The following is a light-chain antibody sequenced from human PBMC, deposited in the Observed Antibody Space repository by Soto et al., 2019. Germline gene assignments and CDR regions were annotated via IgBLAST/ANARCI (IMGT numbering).Light chain of an antibody. CDR1: QRVSSN. CDR2: GAS. J-gene: IGKJ2*01. Sequence: EIVMPQSPATLSVSPGERANLSCRASQRVSSNLAWYQQKPGQSPRLLIYGASTRAPGIPASFIGSGSGTEFTLPISSLQSEDFAVYYCQQYHNWPPKYTFGQGTKLEIK. V-gene: IGKV3-15*01. CDR3: QQYHNWPPKYT.